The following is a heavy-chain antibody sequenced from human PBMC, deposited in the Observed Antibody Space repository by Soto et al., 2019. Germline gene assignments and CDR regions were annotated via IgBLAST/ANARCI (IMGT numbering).Heavy chain of an antibody. V-gene: IGHV3-74*01. CDR2: IDPNGRIT. CDR3: VMSDSDSVRYFDV. D-gene: IGHD3-22*01. Sequence: GGSLRLSCAASKFILTTHWIHWVRQAPGKGLMWVSRIDPNGRITDYADFVNGRFTVSRDDARNTLYLEMNSLRADDTAVYYCVMSDSDSVRYFDVGGQGTLVTVSS. J-gene: IGHJ4*02. CDR1: KFILTTHW.